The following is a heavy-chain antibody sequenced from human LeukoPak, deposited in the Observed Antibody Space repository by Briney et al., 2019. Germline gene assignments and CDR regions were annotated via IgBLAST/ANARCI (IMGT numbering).Heavy chain of an antibody. CDR2: IYYSGST. CDR1: GGSISSYY. V-gene: IGHV4-59*08. Sequence: SETLSLTCTVSGGSISSYYWSWIRQPPGKGLEWIGYIYYSGSTNYNPSLNSRVTISVVTSKNQFSLQLNSMTAADTAVYYCVRHDGRGGATMGALDSWGQGSLVTVSS. CDR3: VRHDGRGGATMGALDS. J-gene: IGHJ4*02. D-gene: IGHD5-12*01.